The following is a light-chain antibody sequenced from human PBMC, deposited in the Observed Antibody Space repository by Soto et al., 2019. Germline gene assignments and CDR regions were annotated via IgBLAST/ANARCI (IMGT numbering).Light chain of an antibody. CDR3: QQYNNWGT. CDR2: GAS. Sequence: EIVMTQSTATLSVSPGERATLSCRASQSVSSNLAWYQQKPGQAPRLLIYGASTRATGIPARFSGSGSGTEFTITISSLQSEDFAVYYCQQYNNWGTFGQGTKVEIK. V-gene: IGKV3-15*01. J-gene: IGKJ1*01. CDR1: QSVSSN.